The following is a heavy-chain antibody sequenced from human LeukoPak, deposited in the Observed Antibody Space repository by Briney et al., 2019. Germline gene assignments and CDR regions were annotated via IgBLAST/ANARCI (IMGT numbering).Heavy chain of an antibody. J-gene: IGHJ3*02. D-gene: IGHD3-3*01. CDR1: GFTFSSYS. CDR2: ISSCSSYI. CDR3: ARMGNQREWLLSFDI. Sequence: GGSLRLSCAASGFTFSSYSMNWVRQAPGKGLEWVSSISSCSSYIYYADSVKGRFTISRDNAKNSLYLQMNSLRAEDTAVYYCARMGNQREWLLSFDIWGQGTMVTVSS. V-gene: IGHV3-21*01.